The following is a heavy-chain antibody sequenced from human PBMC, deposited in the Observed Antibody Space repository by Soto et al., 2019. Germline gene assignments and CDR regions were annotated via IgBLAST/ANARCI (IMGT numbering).Heavy chain of an antibody. J-gene: IGHJ4*02. Sequence: ASVKVSCKASGYTFTSYGLNWVRQAPGQGLEWMGWITAYNDNTNYAQKVQGRAILTIDTSTTTGYTELRSLRSDDTAVYYCARGQIQSDFDYWGQGTLVTVSS. CDR1: GYTFTSYG. CDR2: ITAYNDNT. V-gene: IGHV1-18*04. D-gene: IGHD3-3*01. CDR3: ARGQIQSDFDY.